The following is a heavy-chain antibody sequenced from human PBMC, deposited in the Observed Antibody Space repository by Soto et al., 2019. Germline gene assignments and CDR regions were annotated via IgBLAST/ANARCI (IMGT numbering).Heavy chain of an antibody. J-gene: IGHJ6*02. V-gene: IGHV6-1*01. D-gene: IGHD5-18*01. CDR3: ARERVDTERYYYYGMDV. CDR1: GDSVSSNSAA. CDR2: TYYRSKWYN. Sequence: SHTLSLTCAISGDSVSSNSAAWNWIRQSPSRGLEWLGRTYYRSKWYNDYAVSVKSRITINPDTSKNQFSLQLNSVTPEDTAVYYCARERVDTERYYYYGMDVWGQGTTVTVS.